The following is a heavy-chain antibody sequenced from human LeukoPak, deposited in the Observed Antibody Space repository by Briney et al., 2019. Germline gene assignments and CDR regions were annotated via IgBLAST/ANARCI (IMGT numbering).Heavy chain of an antibody. CDR3: AKDLYCSSTSCAPEGRFDY. CDR2: IYSGGNT. Sequence: GGSLRLSCAASGFTVSSNYMSWVRQAPGKGLEWVSVIYSGGNTYYADSVKGRFTISRDNSKNTLYLQMNSLRAEDTAVYYCAKDLYCSSTSCAPEGRFDYWGQGTLVTVSS. J-gene: IGHJ4*02. D-gene: IGHD2-2*01. CDR1: GFTVSSNY. V-gene: IGHV3-53*01.